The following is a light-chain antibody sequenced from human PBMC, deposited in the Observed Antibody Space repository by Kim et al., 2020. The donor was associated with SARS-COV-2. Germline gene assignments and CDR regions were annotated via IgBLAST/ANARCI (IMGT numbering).Light chain of an antibody. V-gene: IGKV1-39*01. CDR1: QTISRY. CDR3: QQSYSTAYT. Sequence: DIQMTQSPSSLSAFVGDRVNITCRASQTISRYLHWYQKKPGKAPKLLIYGASNLQSGIPSRFSGSGSGTDFTLIISSLQREDFATYYCQQSYSTAYTFGQETKLEI. CDR2: GAS. J-gene: IGKJ2*01.